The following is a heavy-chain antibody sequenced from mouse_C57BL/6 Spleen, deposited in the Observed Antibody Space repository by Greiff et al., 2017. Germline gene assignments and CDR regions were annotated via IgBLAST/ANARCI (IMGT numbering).Heavy chain of an antibody. CDR1: GFTFSSYG. J-gene: IGHJ3*01. CDR2: ISSGGSYT. V-gene: IGHV5-6*01. D-gene: IGHD4-1*01. Sequence: EVKLQESGGDLVKPGGSLKLSCAASGFTFSSYGMSWVRQTPDKRLEWVATISSGGSYTYYTDSVKGRFTISRDNAKNTLYLQMSSVKSEDTAMYYCARHEANWDEGFAYWGQKTLVTLSA. CDR3: ARHEANWDEGFAY.